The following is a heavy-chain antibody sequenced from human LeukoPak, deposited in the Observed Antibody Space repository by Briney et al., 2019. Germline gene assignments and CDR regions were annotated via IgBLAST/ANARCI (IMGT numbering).Heavy chain of an antibody. CDR1: GYSFTSYW. D-gene: IGHD3-22*01. J-gene: IGHJ4*02. CDR2: IYPGDSDT. Sequence: GESLKISCKGSGYSFTSYWIGWVRQMPGKGLEWMGIIYPGDSDTRYSPSFQGQVTISADKSISTAYLQWSSLKASDTAMYYCARQEWYYDSSGYGEYYFDYWGQGTLVTASS. CDR3: ARQEWYYDSSGYGEYYFDY. V-gene: IGHV5-51*01.